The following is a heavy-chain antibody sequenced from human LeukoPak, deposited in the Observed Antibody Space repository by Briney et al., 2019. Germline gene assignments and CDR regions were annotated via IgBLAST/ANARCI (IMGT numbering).Heavy chain of an antibody. D-gene: IGHD4-23*01. CDR1: GGSISSGGYY. V-gene: IGHV4-31*03. CDR2: IYYSGST. J-gene: IGHJ5*02. CDR3: ARDYGRQTTVVTPT. Sequence: PSETLSLTCTVSGGSISSGGYYWSWIRQHPGKGLEWIGYIYYSGSTYYNPSLKSRVTISVDTSKYQFSLKLSSVTAADTAVYYCARDYGRQTTVVTPTWGQGTLVNVSS.